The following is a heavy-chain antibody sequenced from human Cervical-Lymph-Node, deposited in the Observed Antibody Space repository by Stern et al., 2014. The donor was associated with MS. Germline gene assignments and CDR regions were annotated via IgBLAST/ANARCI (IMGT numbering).Heavy chain of an antibody. Sequence: QMQLVQSGAEMKKPGASVRVSCKASGYTFRNHVITWVRQAPGQGLEWMGWINPSNGNANYAQKVQHRVTLTTDTSTSTAYMELRSLRSDDSAVYTCARVGVWASYGFDFWGQGTLVSVSS. CDR2: INPSNGNA. D-gene: IGHD3-16*01. CDR3: ARVGVWASYGFDF. J-gene: IGHJ4*02. V-gene: IGHV1-18*01. CDR1: GYTFRNHV.